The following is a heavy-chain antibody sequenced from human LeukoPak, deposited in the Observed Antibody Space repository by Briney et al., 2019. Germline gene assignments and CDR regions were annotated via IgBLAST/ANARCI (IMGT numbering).Heavy chain of an antibody. CDR3: ASIDCSGGSCYSVPFDY. Sequence: SVKVSCKASGGTFSSYAISWVRQAPGQGLEWMGGIIPIFGTANYAQKFQGRVTITADKSTSTAYMELSGLRSEDTAVYYCASIDCSGGSCYSVPFDYWGQGTLVTVSS. D-gene: IGHD2-15*01. CDR2: IIPIFGTA. J-gene: IGHJ4*02. CDR1: GGTFSSYA. V-gene: IGHV1-69*06.